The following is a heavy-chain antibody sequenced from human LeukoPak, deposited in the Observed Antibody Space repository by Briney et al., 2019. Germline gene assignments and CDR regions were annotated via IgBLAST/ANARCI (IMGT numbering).Heavy chain of an antibody. D-gene: IGHD3-9*01. CDR1: VFTFSIYG. CDR3: ARLYLLTGYSPPTN. CDR2: VRPDGSHM. V-gene: IGHV3-30*02. J-gene: IGHJ4*02. Sequence: GGSLRLSCAPSVFTFSIYGMHGVPQAPGRGRDWVAFVRPDGSHMDYAYSAKGRFTISRDNSKNTLYLQMNSLRAEDTAVYYCARLYLLTGYSPPTNWGQGTLVTVSS.